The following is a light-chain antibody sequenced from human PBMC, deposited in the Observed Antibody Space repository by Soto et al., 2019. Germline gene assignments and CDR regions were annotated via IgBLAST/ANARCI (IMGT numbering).Light chain of an antibody. J-gene: IGKJ5*01. V-gene: IGKV3-11*01. Sequence: EVVVTQSPATLSLSPGERATLSCRASQSVSSYLAWYQQKPGQAPRLLIYDASNRATGIPARFSGSGSGTDFTLTISSLEPEDFAVYYCQQRSNWPPTFGQGTRLAIK. CDR3: QQRSNWPPT. CDR1: QSVSSY. CDR2: DAS.